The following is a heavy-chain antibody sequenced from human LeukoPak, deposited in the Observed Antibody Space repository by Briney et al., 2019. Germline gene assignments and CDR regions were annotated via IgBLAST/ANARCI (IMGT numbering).Heavy chain of an antibody. CDR1: GGSISSYY. CDR2: IYYSGST. Sequence: SETLSLTCTVSGGSISSYYWSWIRQPPGKGLEWIGYIYYSGSTNYNPSLKSRVTISVDTSKNQFSLKLSSVTAADTAVYYCARVGYYYDSSGPNWFDPWGQGTPVTVSS. J-gene: IGHJ5*02. V-gene: IGHV4-59*01. CDR3: ARVGYYYDSSGPNWFDP. D-gene: IGHD3-22*01.